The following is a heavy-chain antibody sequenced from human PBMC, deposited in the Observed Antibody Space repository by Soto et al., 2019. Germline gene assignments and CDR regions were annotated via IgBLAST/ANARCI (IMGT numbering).Heavy chain of an antibody. J-gene: IGHJ6*02. V-gene: IGHV3-33*01. CDR3: ARDRLRGGSTRSYYYGMDV. D-gene: IGHD1-26*01. CDR1: GFTFSSYG. Sequence: SLRLSCAASGFTFSSYGMHWVRQAPGRGLEWVAVIWYDGSNKYYADSVKGRFTISRDNSKNTLYLQMNSLRAEDTAVYYCARDRLRGGSTRSYYYGMDVWGQGTTVTVSS. CDR2: IWYDGSNK.